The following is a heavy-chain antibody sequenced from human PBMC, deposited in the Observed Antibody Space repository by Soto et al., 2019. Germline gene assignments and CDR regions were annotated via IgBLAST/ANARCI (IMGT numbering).Heavy chain of an antibody. J-gene: IGHJ4*02. D-gene: IGHD3-16*01. V-gene: IGHV4-59*01. Sequence: SETLSLTCTVSGGSISSYYWSWIRQPPGRGLEWIGYIYYSGSTNYNPSLKSRVTISVDTSKNQFSLKLSSVTAADTAVYYCARLGGEGFDYWGQGTLVTVSS. CDR2: IYYSGST. CDR3: ARLGGEGFDY. CDR1: GGSISSYY.